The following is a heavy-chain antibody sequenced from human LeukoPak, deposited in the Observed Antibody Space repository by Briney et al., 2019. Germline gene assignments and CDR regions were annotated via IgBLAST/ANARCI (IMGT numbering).Heavy chain of an antibody. Sequence: SETLSLTCTVSGGSMTNYYWSWIRQPAGKGLEWVGRIYSSGSTNYNPSLKSRVTISVDTSKNQFSLHLSSVTAAGTAVYYCARVGCSNSYCYVRGMDYWGQGTLVTVSS. V-gene: IGHV4-4*07. CDR1: GGSMTNYY. CDR3: ARVGCSNSYCYVRGMDY. D-gene: IGHD3-10*02. CDR2: IYSSGST. J-gene: IGHJ4*02.